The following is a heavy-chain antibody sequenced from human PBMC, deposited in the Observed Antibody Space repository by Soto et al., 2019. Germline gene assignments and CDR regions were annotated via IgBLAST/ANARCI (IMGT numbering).Heavy chain of an antibody. CDR3: ARRPHCSGGICYYGLDN. CDR2: MNPDSGHA. Sequence: VKVSCKASGYTFTNSDINWVRQAPGQGLEWMGWMNPDSGHAAYAQKFQGRVTLTTSTSTSTVYMEMRSLGSEDTAVYYCARRPHCSGGICYYGLDNWGQGTLVTVSS. V-gene: IGHV1-8*01. D-gene: IGHD2-15*01. J-gene: IGHJ4*02. CDR1: GYTFTNSD.